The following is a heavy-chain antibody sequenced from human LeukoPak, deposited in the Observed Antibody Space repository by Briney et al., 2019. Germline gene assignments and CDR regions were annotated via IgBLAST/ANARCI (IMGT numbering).Heavy chain of an antibody. J-gene: IGHJ4*02. CDR1: GASISSGSSS. CDR2: IYASGFT. D-gene: IGHD2-15*01. V-gene: IGHV4-61*02. CDR3: ASPLFCSGGTCFDY. Sequence: PSQTLSLTCTVSGASISSGSSSWTWIRQPAGKGLEWIGRIYASGFTSYNPSLGSRVTISVDTSKNQFSLNLNSVTAADTAMYYCASPLFCSGGTCFDYWGQGALVTVSS.